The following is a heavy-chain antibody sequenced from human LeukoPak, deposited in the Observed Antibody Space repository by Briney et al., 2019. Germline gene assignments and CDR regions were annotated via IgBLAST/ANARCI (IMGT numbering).Heavy chain of an antibody. J-gene: IGHJ6*04. Sequence: GGSLRLSCAASGFTFSSDGMHWVRQAPGKGLEGVAVIWYDGSNKYYADSVKGRFTISRDNSKHTLYLQVNSLRAEDTAVYYCARRGSGSYYNRMDVWGKGTTVTVSS. CDR3: ARRGSGSYYNRMDV. D-gene: IGHD3-10*01. V-gene: IGHV3-33*01. CDR2: IWYDGSNK. CDR1: GFTFSSDG.